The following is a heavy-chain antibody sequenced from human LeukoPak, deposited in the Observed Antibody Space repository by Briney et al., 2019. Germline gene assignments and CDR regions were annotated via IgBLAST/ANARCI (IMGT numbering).Heavy chain of an antibody. Sequence: ASVKVSCKASGGTFNSYTITWVRQAPGQGLEWMGRIIPIFGTANYAQKFQGRVTITADGSTSTAYMELSSLRSEDTAVYYCARDPISGCSSTSCYEWGYYYYGMDVWGQGTTVTVSS. D-gene: IGHD2-2*01. CDR3: ARDPISGCSSTSCYEWGYYYYGMDV. CDR1: GGTFNSYT. J-gene: IGHJ6*02. CDR2: IIPIFGTA. V-gene: IGHV1-69*13.